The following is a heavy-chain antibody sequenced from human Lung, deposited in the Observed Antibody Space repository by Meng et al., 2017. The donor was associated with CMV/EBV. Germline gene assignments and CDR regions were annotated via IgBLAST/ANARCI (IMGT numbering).Heavy chain of an antibody. CDR1: GGTFSSYA. D-gene: IGHD2-2*02. CDR3: ARDRTGDCSSTSCYNYYYYYGMDV. Sequence: SXXVSXKASGGTFSSYAFSWVRQAPGQGLEWMGGIIPVFAIANYAQKFQGRITITTDESTSTAYMELSSLRSEDTAVYYCARDRTGDCSSTSCYNYYYYYGMDVWGQGTTVTV. V-gene: IGHV1-69*05. CDR2: IIPVFAIA. J-gene: IGHJ6*01.